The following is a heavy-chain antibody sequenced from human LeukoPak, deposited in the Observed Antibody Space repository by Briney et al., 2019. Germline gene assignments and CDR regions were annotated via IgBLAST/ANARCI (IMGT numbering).Heavy chain of an antibody. CDR2: ISAYNGNT. V-gene: IGHV1-18*01. J-gene: IGHJ4*01. CDR3: ARDRVGGDLTGVSLY. CDR1: GYPFDNFG. D-gene: IGHD4-17*01. Sequence: AAVKVSCKASGYPFDNFGLTWVRQAPGQGLEWMGWISAYNGNTHYAQKFRGRLTLTTETSTSTAYLELRSLKSDDTTVYYCARDRVGGDLTGVSLYWGQGTLVTVSS.